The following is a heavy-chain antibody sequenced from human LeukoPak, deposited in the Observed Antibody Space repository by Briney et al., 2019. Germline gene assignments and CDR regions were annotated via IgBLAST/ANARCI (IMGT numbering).Heavy chain of an antibody. CDR2: IYNSGST. J-gene: IGHJ4*02. CDR1: GGSISIYY. CDR3: VRDRELNY. V-gene: IGHV4-59*01. D-gene: IGHD1-26*01. Sequence: SETLSLTCTVSGGSISIYYWSWIRQPPGKGLEWIGYIYNSGSTYYNPSLKSRVTISVDTSKNQFSLRLSSVTAADAAVYYCVRDRELNYWGQGTLVTVSS.